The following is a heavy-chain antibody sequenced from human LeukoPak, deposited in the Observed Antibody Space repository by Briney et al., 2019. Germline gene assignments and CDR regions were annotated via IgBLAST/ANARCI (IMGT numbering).Heavy chain of an antibody. CDR3: AKDYRIGYSDHFDY. D-gene: IGHD2-21*01. V-gene: IGHV3-23*01. J-gene: IGHJ4*02. CDR2: IYESGQTT. CDR1: GFTFSSHA. Sequence: GGSLRLSCVGSGFTFSSHAMSWVRQAPEKGLEWVSGIYESGQTTHYADSVKGRFSNSRDNSKNTLYLQMDSLRGEDTAIYYCAKDYRIGYSDHFDYWGQGALVTVSS.